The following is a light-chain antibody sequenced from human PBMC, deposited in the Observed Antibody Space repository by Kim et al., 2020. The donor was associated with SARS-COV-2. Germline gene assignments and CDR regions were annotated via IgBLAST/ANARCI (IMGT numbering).Light chain of an antibody. J-gene: IGKJ1*01. CDR2: AAS. V-gene: IGKV1-9*01. CDR3: LQTDVYPRA. CDR1: QGINNY. Sequence: AAVGDRVTITCRASQGINNYLTWYQQNPGKAPKVLIYAASILQTGVPSRFSGTGSGTEFTLTISSLQRGGFATLCCLQTDVYPRAFGQGTKVDIK.